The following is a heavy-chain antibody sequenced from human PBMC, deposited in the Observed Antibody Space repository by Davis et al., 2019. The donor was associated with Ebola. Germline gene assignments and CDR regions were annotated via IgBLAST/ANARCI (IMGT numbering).Heavy chain of an antibody. J-gene: IGHJ4*02. Sequence: GGSLRLSCAASGFTLSGYDMNWVRQAPGKGLQWVAVIWDDGSNKYYADSVKGRFTISRDNSKNTLYLQMNSLRAEDTAVYYCAKVTGSLGYWGQGTLVTVSS. CDR1: GFTLSGYD. CDR3: AKVTGSLGY. D-gene: IGHD6-13*01. V-gene: IGHV3-30*02. CDR2: IWDDGSNK.